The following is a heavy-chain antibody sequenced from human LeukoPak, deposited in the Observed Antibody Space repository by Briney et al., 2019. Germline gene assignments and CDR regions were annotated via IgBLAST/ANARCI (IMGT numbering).Heavy chain of an antibody. CDR3: ATNRYYYDSSAIDAFDI. J-gene: IGHJ3*02. Sequence: ASVKVSCKASGYTFTGYYMHWVRQAPEQGLEWMGWINPNSGGTNYAQKFQGRVTMTRDTSISTAYMELSRLRSDDTAVYYCATNRYYYDSSAIDAFDIWGQGTMVTVSS. CDR2: INPNSGGT. V-gene: IGHV1-2*02. CDR1: GYTFTGYY. D-gene: IGHD3-22*01.